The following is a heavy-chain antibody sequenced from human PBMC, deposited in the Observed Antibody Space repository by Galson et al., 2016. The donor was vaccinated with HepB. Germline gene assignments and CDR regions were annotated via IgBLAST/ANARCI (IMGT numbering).Heavy chain of an antibody. CDR1: GGSISSVY. CDR2: TDQSGTT. Sequence: SETLSLTCTVSGGSISSVYWSWIRQPPGKGLEWIGETDQSGTTNYNPSLKSRVTIAVDTSKKQFSLKLTSVTAADTAVYYCARSRHRLDSWGQGTLVTVSS. J-gene: IGHJ5*01. CDR3: ARSRHRLDS. V-gene: IGHV4-59*01. D-gene: IGHD6-6*01.